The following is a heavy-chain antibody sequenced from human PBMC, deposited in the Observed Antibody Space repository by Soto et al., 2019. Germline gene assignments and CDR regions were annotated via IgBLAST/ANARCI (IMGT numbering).Heavy chain of an antibody. CDR3: AREKVGTTFFDN. J-gene: IGHJ4*02. D-gene: IGHD1-1*01. V-gene: IGHV4-38-2*02. Sequence: SETLSLTCSVSGFAISRGYYWSWVRQPPGKGLEWIGSIYPSVSSYHNPSLATRLRLSIDTSKNQFTLNLTSVTAADTALHFCAREKVGTTFFDNWGQGIQVTVSS. CDR2: IYPSVSS. CDR1: GFAISRGYY.